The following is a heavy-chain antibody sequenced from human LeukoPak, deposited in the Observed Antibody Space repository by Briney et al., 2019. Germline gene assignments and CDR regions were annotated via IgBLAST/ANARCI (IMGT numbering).Heavy chain of an antibody. CDR3: ARRSGIAVAGSFDY. J-gene: IGHJ4*02. V-gene: IGHV3-23*01. CDR2: ISGSGDST. Sequence: GGSLRLSCAASGFTFSNYAMRWVRQAPGKGLEWVSGISGSGDSTYYADSVKGRFTISRDNSKNTLYLQMNSLRAEDTAVYYCARRSGIAVAGSFDYWGQGTLVTVSS. CDR1: GFTFSNYA. D-gene: IGHD6-19*01.